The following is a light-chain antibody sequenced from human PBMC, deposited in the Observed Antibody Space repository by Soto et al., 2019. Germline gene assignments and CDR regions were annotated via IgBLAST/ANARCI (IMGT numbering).Light chain of an antibody. CDR2: KAS. CDR3: QHYNSYSEA. Sequence: DIQITQSPSSLSTSIGDRVTITCRASQRINIYLNWYRQKPGKAPKLLIYKASTLKSGVPSRFSGSGSGTEFTLTTSSLQPDDFATYYCQHYNSYSEAFGQGTKVDIK. J-gene: IGKJ1*01. CDR1: QRINIY. V-gene: IGKV1-5*03.